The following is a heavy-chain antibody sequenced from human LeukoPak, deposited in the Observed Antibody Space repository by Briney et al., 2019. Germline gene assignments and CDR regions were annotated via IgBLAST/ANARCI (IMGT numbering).Heavy chain of an antibody. CDR1: GFTFSSYA. J-gene: IGHJ4*02. D-gene: IGHD2-15*01. V-gene: IGHV3-23*01. Sequence: AGGSLRLSCAASGFTFSSYAMSWVRQAPGKGLEWVSAISGSGGSTYYADSVKGRFTISRDNSKNTLYLQMNSLRAEDTAVYYCAKDIGGSCYFYYFDYWGQGTLVTVSS. CDR2: ISGSGGST. CDR3: AKDIGGSCYFYYFDY.